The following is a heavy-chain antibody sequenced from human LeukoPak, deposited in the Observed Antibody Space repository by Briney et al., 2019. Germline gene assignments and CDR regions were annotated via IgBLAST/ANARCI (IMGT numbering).Heavy chain of an antibody. V-gene: IGHV4-59*01. J-gene: IGHJ4*02. CDR3: ARQGYSYGYGPEGYFDY. CDR2: IYHSGST. D-gene: IGHD5-18*01. CDR1: GGSISSDY. Sequence: SETLSLTCTVAGGSISSDYWSWVRQPPGKGLEWIGYIYHSGSTNYNPSLKSRVTISVDTSKNQFSLKLSSVTAADTAVYYCARQGYSYGYGPEGYFDYWGQGTLVTVSS.